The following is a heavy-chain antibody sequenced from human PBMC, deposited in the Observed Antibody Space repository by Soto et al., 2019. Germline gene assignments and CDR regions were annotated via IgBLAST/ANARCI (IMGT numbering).Heavy chain of an antibody. J-gene: IGHJ6*02. Sequence: QITLKESGPTLVKPTQTLTLTCTFSGFSLNTGGLGVAWIRPPPGKALQRLAPTYRDGDKRHSPSLQSKHNITKGHSNHQVVLTMSKMDAEDTATYSYAHSRLGGDCVRSYSSKWYNSMGVWGQGTTVHVS. CDR1: GFSLNTGGLG. V-gene: IGHV2-5*02. D-gene: IGHD3-16*01. CDR2: TYRDGDK. CDR3: AHSRLGGDCVRSYSSKWYNSMGV.